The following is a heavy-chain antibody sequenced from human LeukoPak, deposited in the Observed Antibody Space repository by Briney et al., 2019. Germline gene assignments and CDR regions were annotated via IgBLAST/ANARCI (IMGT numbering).Heavy chain of an antibody. CDR3: ARDVVVTLENTGFY. CDR2: INPNSGGT. D-gene: IGHD2-21*02. Sequence: ASVKVSCKASGYTFTDYYMHWVRQAPGQGLEWMGWINPNSGGTNYAQKFQGRVTMTRDTSISTAYMELSRLRSDDTAVYYCARDVVVTLENTGFYWGQGTLVTVSS. J-gene: IGHJ4*02. V-gene: IGHV1-2*02. CDR1: GYTFTDYY.